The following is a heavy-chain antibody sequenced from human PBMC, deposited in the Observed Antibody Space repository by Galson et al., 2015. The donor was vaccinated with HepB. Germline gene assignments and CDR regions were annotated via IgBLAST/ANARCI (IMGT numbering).Heavy chain of an antibody. V-gene: IGHV1-69*13. J-gene: IGHJ4*02. D-gene: IGHD6-13*01. CDR3: ARDRASGYSSSLVGYY. CDR2: IIPIFGTA. CDR1: GGTFSSYA. Sequence: SVKVSCKASGGTFSSYAISWVRQAPGQGLEWMGGIIPIFGTANYAQKFQGRVTITADESTSTAYMELSSLRSEDTAVYYCARDRASGYSSSLVGYYWGQGTLVTVSS.